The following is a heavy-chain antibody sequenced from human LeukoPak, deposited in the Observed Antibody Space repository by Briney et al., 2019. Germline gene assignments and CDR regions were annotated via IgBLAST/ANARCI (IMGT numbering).Heavy chain of an antibody. J-gene: IGHJ3*02. Sequence: SETLSLTCTVSGGSISSYYWSWIRQPPGKGLEWIGYIYYSGSTNYNPSLKSRVTISVDTPKNQFSLKLSSVTAADTAVYYCARYDSSGSLAFDIWGQGTMVTVSS. D-gene: IGHD3-22*01. CDR2: IYYSGST. CDR1: GGSISSYY. V-gene: IGHV4-59*08. CDR3: ARYDSSGSLAFDI.